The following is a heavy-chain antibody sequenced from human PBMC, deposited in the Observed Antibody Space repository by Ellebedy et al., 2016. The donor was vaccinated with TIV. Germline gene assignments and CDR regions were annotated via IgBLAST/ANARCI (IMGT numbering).Heavy chain of an antibody. Sequence: QTLSLTCVISGDSVSTDIGWNWIRQSPSRGLEWLGRTYYRSKWNNDYAVSLKSRITINPDTSKNLISLQLNSVTPEDTAVYYCARGWFGSGMGVWGQGTTVTVSS. CDR2: TYYRSKWNN. J-gene: IGHJ6*02. CDR1: GDSVSTDIG. D-gene: IGHD3-10*01. CDR3: ARGWFGSGMGV. V-gene: IGHV6-1*01.